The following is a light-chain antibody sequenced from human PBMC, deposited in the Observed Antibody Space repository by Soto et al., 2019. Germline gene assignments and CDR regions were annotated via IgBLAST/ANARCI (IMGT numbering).Light chain of an antibody. CDR1: QSISSW. V-gene: IGKV1-5*01. CDR2: DAP. J-gene: IGKJ1*01. Sequence: DIQMTQSPSTLSASVGDRVTITCRASQSISSWLAWYQQKPGKAPKLLIYDAPSLESGVPSRFSGSGSGTEFTLTISSLQPDDFATYYCQQYNSYSETFGQGTKVDI. CDR3: QQYNSYSET.